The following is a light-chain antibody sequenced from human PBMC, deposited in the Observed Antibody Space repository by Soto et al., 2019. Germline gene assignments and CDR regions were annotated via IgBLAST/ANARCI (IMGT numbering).Light chain of an antibody. CDR2: GAS. CDR1: QTVSSNY. Sequence: EILLTQSPGTLSLSPGDTATLSCRGSQTVSSNYLAWYQQRPGQAPRLLISGASRRAAGIPDRFSGSGSGRDFTLTISGLAPEDVAVYFCQQYASSPLTFGGGTKVEI. V-gene: IGKV3-20*01. CDR3: QQYASSPLT. J-gene: IGKJ4*01.